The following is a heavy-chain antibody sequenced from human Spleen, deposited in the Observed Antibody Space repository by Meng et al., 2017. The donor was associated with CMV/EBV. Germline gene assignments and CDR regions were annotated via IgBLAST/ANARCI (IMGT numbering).Heavy chain of an antibody. CDR2: TFYRSNWYN. CDR3: ARTKTLRGYSYGVFDH. J-gene: IGHJ4*02. Sequence: VSSNSAVWNWIRQSPSRGREWLGRTFYRSNWYNDFAVSVKSRITISADTSKNQFSLQLNSVTPEDTAVYYCARTKTLRGYSYGVFDHWGQGTLVTVSS. CDR1: VSSNSAV. V-gene: IGHV6-1*01. D-gene: IGHD5-18*01.